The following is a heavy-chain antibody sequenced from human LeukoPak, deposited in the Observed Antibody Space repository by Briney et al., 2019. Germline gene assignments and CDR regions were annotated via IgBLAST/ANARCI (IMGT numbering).Heavy chain of an antibody. Sequence: PGGSLRLSRAASGFTFSSYSMNWVRQAPGKGLEWVSSISSSSSYIYCADSVKGRFTISRDNAKNSLYLQMNSLRAKDTAVYYCARDLRILYDFWSGYNDYWGQGTLVTVSS. J-gene: IGHJ4*02. CDR1: GFTFSSYS. V-gene: IGHV3-21*01. CDR3: ARDLRILYDFWSGYNDY. CDR2: ISSSSSYI. D-gene: IGHD3-3*01.